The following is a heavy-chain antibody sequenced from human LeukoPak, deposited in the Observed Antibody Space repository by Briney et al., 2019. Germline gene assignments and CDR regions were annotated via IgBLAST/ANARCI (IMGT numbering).Heavy chain of an antibody. V-gene: IGHV1-18*01. D-gene: IGHD6-13*01. Sequence: ASVKVSCKASGYTFTSYGISWVRQAPGQGLEWMGWISAYNGNTNYAQKLQGRVTMTTDTSTSTAYMELRSLRSDDTAVYYCARLAAAGAYNWFEPWGQGTLVTVSS. CDR2: ISAYNGNT. CDR1: GYTFTSYG. J-gene: IGHJ5*02. CDR3: ARLAAAGAYNWFEP.